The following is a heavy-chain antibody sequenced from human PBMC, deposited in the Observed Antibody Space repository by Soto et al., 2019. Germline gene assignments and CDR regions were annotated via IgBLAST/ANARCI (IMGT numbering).Heavy chain of an antibody. CDR3: AAVGSSWSYYFDY. Sequence: SVKVSCKVSGFTFTSSAVQWVRQARGQRLEWIGWIVVGSGNTNYAQKFQERVTITRDMSARTAYMELSSLRSEDTAVYYCAAVGSSWSYYFDYWGQGTLVTVSS. D-gene: IGHD6-13*01. V-gene: IGHV1-58*01. CDR2: IVVGSGNT. J-gene: IGHJ4*02. CDR1: GFTFTSSA.